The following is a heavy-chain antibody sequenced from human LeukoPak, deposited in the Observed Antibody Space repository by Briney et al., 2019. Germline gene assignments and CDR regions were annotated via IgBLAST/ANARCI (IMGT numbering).Heavy chain of an antibody. CDR2: IYYSGST. J-gene: IGHJ4*02. D-gene: IGHD3-22*01. V-gene: IGHV4-39*07. CDR3: ARDYYYDSSGYYYFDY. CDR1: GGSISSSSYY. Sequence: SETLSLTCTVSGGSISSSSYYWGWIRQPPGKGLEWIGSIYYSGSTYYNPSLKSRVTISVDTSKNQFSLKLSSVTAADTAVYYCARDYYYDSSGYYYFDYWGQGTLVTVSS.